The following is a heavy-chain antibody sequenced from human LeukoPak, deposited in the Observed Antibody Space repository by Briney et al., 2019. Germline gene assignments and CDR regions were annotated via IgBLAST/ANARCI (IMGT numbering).Heavy chain of an antibody. Sequence: PGRSLRLSCAASGFTFSSYGIHWVRQAPGKGLVWVSRIASDGSSTTYADSAKGRFSISRDNAKNTLYLQMNSQRVEDTAVYYCARGRPHGNDYWGQGTLVTVSS. D-gene: IGHD4-23*01. V-gene: IGHV3-74*01. CDR1: GFTFSSYG. J-gene: IGHJ4*02. CDR3: ARGRPHGNDY. CDR2: IASDGSST.